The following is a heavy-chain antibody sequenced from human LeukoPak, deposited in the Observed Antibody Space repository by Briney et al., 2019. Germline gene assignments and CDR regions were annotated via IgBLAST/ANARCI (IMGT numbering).Heavy chain of an antibody. J-gene: IGHJ4*02. CDR3: AKEMGVVLMVYALDY. Sequence: GGSLRLSCAASGFIFSSYAMSWVRQAPGKGLEWVSGISSSGGNTFYADSVKGRFTISRDNSKSTLSLQMNSLRAEDTAVYYCAKEMGVVLMVYALDYWGQGNLVTVSS. D-gene: IGHD2-8*01. CDR2: ISSSGGNT. V-gene: IGHV3-23*01. CDR1: GFIFSSYA.